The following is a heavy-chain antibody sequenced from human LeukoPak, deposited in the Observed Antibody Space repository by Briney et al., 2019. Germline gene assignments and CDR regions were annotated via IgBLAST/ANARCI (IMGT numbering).Heavy chain of an antibody. Sequence: GGSLRLSCAASGFTFSSYGMHWVRQAPGKGLDWVAVISNDGSKKYYADPVKGRFTISRDNSKNTLSLQVSSLRTEDTAVYYCAKDRYSYAFEYSDSWGQGTPVTVSS. CDR2: ISNDGSKK. D-gene: IGHD5-18*01. V-gene: IGHV3-30*18. J-gene: IGHJ4*02. CDR1: GFTFSSYG. CDR3: AKDRYSYAFEYSDS.